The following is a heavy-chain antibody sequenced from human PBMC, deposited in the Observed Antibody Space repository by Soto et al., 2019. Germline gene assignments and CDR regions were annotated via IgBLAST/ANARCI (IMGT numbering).Heavy chain of an antibody. Sequence: PGGSLRLSCAASGFTFSSYWMHWVRQAPGKGLVWVSRINSDGSSTSYADSVKGRFTISRDNAKNTLYLQMNSLRAEDTAVYYCAMGLRGYYDILTGYYKGDAFDIWGQGTMVTVSS. V-gene: IGHV3-74*01. CDR3: AMGLRGYYDILTGYYKGDAFDI. CDR2: INSDGSST. CDR1: GFTFSSYW. J-gene: IGHJ3*02. D-gene: IGHD3-9*01.